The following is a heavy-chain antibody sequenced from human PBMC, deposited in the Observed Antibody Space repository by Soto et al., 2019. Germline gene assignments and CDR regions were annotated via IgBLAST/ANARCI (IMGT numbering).Heavy chain of an antibody. D-gene: IGHD3-22*01. V-gene: IGHV3-30*18. J-gene: IGHJ4*02. CDR3: AKGLYYYDSSGYYLDY. CDR2: ISYDGSNK. Sequence: QVQLVESGGGVVQPGRSLRLSCAASGFTFSSYGLHWVRHAPGKGLEWVAVISYDGSNKYYADSVKGRFTISRDNSKNTLYLQMNSLRAEDTAVYYCAKGLYYYDSSGYYLDYWGQGTLVTVSS. CDR1: GFTFSSYG.